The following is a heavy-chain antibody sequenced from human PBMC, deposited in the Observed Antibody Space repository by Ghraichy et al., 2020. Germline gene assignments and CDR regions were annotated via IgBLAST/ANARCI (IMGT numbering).Heavy chain of an antibody. J-gene: IGHJ6*02. CDR3: ARESEATVTNRYYYYYGMDV. CDR1: GGTFSSYA. D-gene: IGHD4-17*01. CDR2: IIPIFGTA. V-gene: IGHV1-69*13. Sequence: SVKVSCKASGGTFSSYAISWVRQAPGQGLEWMGGIIPIFGTANYAQKFQGRVTITADESTSTAYMELSSLRSEDTAGYYCARESEATVTNRYYYYYGMDVWGQGTTVTVSS.